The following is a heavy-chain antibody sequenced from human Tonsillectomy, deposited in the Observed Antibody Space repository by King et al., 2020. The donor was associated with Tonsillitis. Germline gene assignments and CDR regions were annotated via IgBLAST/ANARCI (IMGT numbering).Heavy chain of an antibody. V-gene: IGHV4-39*01. CDR2: IYYSGST. CDR1: GGSIISSSYY. Sequence: QLQESGPGLVKPSETLSLTCTVSGGSIISSSYYWGWIRQPPGKGLEWIGSIYYSGSTYYNPSLKSRVTISVDTSKNQFSLKLSSVTAADTAVYYCARLSTNWGIAFDIWGQGTMVTVSS. CDR3: ARLSTNWGIAFDI. D-gene: IGHD7-27*01. J-gene: IGHJ3*02.